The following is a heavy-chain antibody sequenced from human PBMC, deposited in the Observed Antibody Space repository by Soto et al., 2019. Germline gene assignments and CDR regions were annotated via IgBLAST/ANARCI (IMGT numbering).Heavy chain of an antibody. CDR2: IYHGGTS. V-gene: IGHV4-30-2*03. CDR1: SGIIGSGDSS. D-gene: IGHD6-19*01. Sequence: TCSVSSGIIGSGDSSRSLIQQPPGRGPEWIASIYHGGTSFYNPSLKSRITISVDTSNNQFSLKLTSVTAADTAVYYCARVHVMVVAGSSFDYWGHGTLVSVSS. CDR3: ARVHVMVVAGSSFDY. J-gene: IGHJ4*01.